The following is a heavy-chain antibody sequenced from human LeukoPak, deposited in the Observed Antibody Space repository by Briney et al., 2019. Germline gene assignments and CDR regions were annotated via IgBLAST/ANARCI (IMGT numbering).Heavy chain of an antibody. CDR1: GYTFTSYY. J-gene: IGHJ3*02. CDR3: ARDGFSSGYPYDAFDI. CDR2: VNPSGGST. Sequence: GASVKVSCKASGYTFTSYYMHWVRQAPGQGLEWMGIVNPSGGSTSYAQKFQGRVTMTRDTSTSTVYMELSSLRSEDTDVYYCARDGFSSGYPYDAFDIWGQGTMVTVSS. D-gene: IGHD3-22*01. V-gene: IGHV1-46*01.